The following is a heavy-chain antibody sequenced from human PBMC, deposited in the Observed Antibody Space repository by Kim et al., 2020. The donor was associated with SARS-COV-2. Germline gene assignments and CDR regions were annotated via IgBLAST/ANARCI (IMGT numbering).Heavy chain of an antibody. CDR2: INPNSGGT. J-gene: IGHJ4*02. CDR3: ARECYTYCSGGSCYRGICNS. CDR1: GYTFTDYY. V-gene: IGHV1-2*02. Sequence: ASVKVSCKTSGYTFTDYYMHWARQAPGQGLEWMGWINPNSGGTNYAQKFQGRVTMTRDTSINTAYMDLSRLRSDDTAMYYCARECYTYCSGGSCYRGICNSWGQGTLVTVSS. D-gene: IGHD2-15*01.